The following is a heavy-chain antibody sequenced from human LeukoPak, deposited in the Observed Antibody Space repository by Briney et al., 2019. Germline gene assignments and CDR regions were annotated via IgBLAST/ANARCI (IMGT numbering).Heavy chain of an antibody. D-gene: IGHD2-2*02. J-gene: IGHJ4*02. CDR1: GFTFSSYG. CDR2: IWYDGSNK. V-gene: IGHV3-33*01. CDR3: ARDGVYCSSTSCYSGAPGRYFDY. Sequence: GRSLRLSCAASGFTFSSYGMHWVRQAPGKGLEWVAVIWYDGSNKYYADSVKGRFTISKDNSKNTLYLQMNSLRAEDTAVYYCARDGVYCSSTSCYSGAPGRYFDYWGQGTLVTVSS.